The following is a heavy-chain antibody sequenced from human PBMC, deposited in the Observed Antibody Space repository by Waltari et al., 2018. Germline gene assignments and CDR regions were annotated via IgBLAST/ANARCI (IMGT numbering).Heavy chain of an antibody. J-gene: IGHJ5*02. D-gene: IGHD1-26*01. CDR1: GGSINNNIYE. V-gene: IGHV4-39*01. CDR3: ARHSIRVGGGADL. CDR2: VSQNGIM. Sequence: QMHLQESGPGLVKPWETLSLTCTVSGGSINNNIYEWAWIRQPPGEGLQWIGSVSQNGIMYYSVSFKGRLTVSIDTSKNQFSLRLTSMTATDTAAYYCARHSIRVGGGADLWGQGTLVTVSS.